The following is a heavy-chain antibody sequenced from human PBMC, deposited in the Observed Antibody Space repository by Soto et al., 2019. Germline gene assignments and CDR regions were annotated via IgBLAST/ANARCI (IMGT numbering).Heavy chain of an antibody. CDR2: ISSSSSYI. Sequence: GGSLRLSCAASGFTFSNYAMIWIRQIPGKGLEWVSSISSSSSYIYYADSVKGRFTISRDNAKNSLCLQMNSLRAEDTAVHYCARVQDIGVGGVGTRNAFDIWGQGTMGTVSS. V-gene: IGHV3-21*01. CDR1: GFTFSNYA. J-gene: IGHJ3*02. CDR3: ARVQDIGVGGVGTRNAFDI. D-gene: IGHD2-21*01.